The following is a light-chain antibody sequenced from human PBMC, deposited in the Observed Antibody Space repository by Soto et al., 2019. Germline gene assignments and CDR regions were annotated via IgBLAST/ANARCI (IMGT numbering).Light chain of an antibody. Sequence: SYELTQSPSVSVAPGQTATITCGGDNIGAKSVHWYQQRPGQAPVLVVYDDRARPSEIPERFSGSNSESTATLTISRVELGDEADYYCQVWDTSSDHVFFGGGTKLTVL. V-gene: IGLV3-21*02. CDR2: DDR. CDR3: QVWDTSSDHVF. J-gene: IGLJ2*01. CDR1: NIGAKS.